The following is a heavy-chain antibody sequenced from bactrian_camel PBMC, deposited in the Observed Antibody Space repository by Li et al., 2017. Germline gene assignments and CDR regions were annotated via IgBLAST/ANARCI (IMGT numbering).Heavy chain of an antibody. V-gene: IGHV3S40*01. D-gene: IGHD1*01. Sequence: DVQLVESGGGLVQPGRSLRLSCAASGLTFSSYDMSWVRQAPGKGLEWVSTISSGGGTIYYADSVRGRFTISRDNAKNTVSLQMNSLKPEDTAMYYCAATTVVGAGSCGSGTIFDFDYWGQGTQVTVS. CDR2: ISSGGGTI. CDR3: AATTVVGAGSCGSGTIFDFDY. J-gene: IGHJ6*01. CDR1: GLTFSSYD.